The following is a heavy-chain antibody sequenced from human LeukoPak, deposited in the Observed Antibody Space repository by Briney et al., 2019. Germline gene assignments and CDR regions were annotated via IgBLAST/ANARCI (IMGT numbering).Heavy chain of an antibody. J-gene: IGHJ5*02. CDR3: ARMGSGSYSPNWFDP. CDR2: INHSGST. Sequence: SETLSLTCAVYGGSFSGYYWSWIRQPPGKGLEWIGEINHSGSTNYNPSLKSRVTISVDTSKNQFSLKLSSVTAADTAAYYCARMGSGSYSPNWFDPWGQGTLVTVSS. CDR1: GGSFSGYY. D-gene: IGHD3-10*01. V-gene: IGHV4-34*01.